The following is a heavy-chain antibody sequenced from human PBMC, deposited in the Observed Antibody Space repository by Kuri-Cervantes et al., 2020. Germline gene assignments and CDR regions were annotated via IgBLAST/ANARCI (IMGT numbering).Heavy chain of an antibody. Sequence: GGSLRLSCAASGFTFSSYSMNWVRQAPGKGLEWVSYISSSSSTIYYADSVKGRFTISRDNAKNSLYLQMNSLRAEDTAVYYCARYSYGPYNWFDPWGQGTLVTVSS. CDR2: ISSSSSTI. D-gene: IGHD5-18*01. CDR3: ARYSYGPYNWFDP. V-gene: IGHV3-48*01. CDR1: GFTFSSYS. J-gene: IGHJ5*02.